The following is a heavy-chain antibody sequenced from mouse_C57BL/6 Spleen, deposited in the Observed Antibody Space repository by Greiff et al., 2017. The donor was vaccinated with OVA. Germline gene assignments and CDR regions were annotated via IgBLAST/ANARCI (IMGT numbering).Heavy chain of an antibody. CDR3: ARHGGYYGSSPWYCDV. Sequence: VQLQESGAELVKPGASVTLSCKASGYTFTAYTIHWVKQRSGQGLEWIGWFYPGSGSIKYNEKFKDKATLTADKSSSTVYMELSRLTSEDSAVYFCARHGGYYGSSPWYCDVWGTGTTVTVSS. V-gene: IGHV1-62-2*01. D-gene: IGHD1-1*01. CDR1: GYTFTAYT. CDR2: FYPGSGSI. J-gene: IGHJ1*03.